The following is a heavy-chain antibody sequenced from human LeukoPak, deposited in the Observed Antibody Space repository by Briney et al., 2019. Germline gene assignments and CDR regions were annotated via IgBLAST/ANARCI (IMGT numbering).Heavy chain of an antibody. CDR1: GFTFNNYA. J-gene: IGHJ4*02. D-gene: IGHD5-24*01. Sequence: GGSLRLSCAASGFTFNNYAMRWVRQAPGKGLEWVSAINGSTSTTHYAASVKGRFTGSRDNSKNTVYLQINSLRDEDTAVYYCAKDDAWIQFNDGGQGTLVTVSS. V-gene: IGHV3-23*01. CDR3: AKDDAWIQFND. CDR2: INGSTSTT.